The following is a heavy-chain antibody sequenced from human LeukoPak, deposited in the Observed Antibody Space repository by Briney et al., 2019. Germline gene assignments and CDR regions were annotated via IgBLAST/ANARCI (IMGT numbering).Heavy chain of an antibody. CDR3: ARENLGYCSSNSCHPDY. V-gene: IGHV4-61*02. J-gene: IGHJ4*02. Sequence: SETLSLTCTVSGDSISSGSYYWNWIRQPAGKGLEWIGRIYTSGSTNYNPSLKSRVTISLDTSRTQFSLKLTSVTAADTAVYYCARENLGYCSSNSCHPDYWGQGTLVTVSS. D-gene: IGHD2-2*01. CDR2: IYTSGST. CDR1: GDSISSGSYY.